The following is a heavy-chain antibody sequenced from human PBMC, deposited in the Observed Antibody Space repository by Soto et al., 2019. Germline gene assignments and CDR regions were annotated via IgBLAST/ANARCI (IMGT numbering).Heavy chain of an antibody. D-gene: IGHD3-22*01. V-gene: IGHV4-59*01. Sequence: TSETLSLTCTVSGGSIRSYYWSWIRQPPGKGLEWIGYIYYSGSTNYNPSLKSRVTISVDTSKNQFSLKLSSVTAADTAVYYCARAEGYYYDSSGQFDYWGQGTLVTVSS. CDR3: ARAEGYYYDSSGQFDY. CDR1: GGSIRSYY. CDR2: IYYSGST. J-gene: IGHJ4*02.